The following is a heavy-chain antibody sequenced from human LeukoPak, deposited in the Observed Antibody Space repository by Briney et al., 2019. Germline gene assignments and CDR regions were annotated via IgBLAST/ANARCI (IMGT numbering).Heavy chain of an antibody. Sequence: GGSLRLSCAASGFTFSDYYMSWIRQAPGKGLEWVSYISSSGSTIYYADSVKGRFTISRDNAKNSLYLQMNSLRAEDTAVYYCAKDFDVEEYYFDYWGQGTLVTVSS. CDR2: ISSSGSTI. D-gene: IGHD1-1*01. CDR3: AKDFDVEEYYFDY. CDR1: GFTFSDYY. J-gene: IGHJ4*02. V-gene: IGHV3-11*04.